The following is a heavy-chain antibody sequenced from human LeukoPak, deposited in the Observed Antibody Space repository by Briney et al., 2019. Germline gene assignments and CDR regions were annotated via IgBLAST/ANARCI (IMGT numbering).Heavy chain of an antibody. D-gene: IGHD5-12*01. Sequence: ASVKVSCKASGYTFTSYYMHWVRQAPGQGLEWMGIINPSGGSTSYAQKFQGRVTMTRDTSTSTVYMELSSLRSEDTAVYYCARDREEWLRRTLLDYWGQGTLVTVSS. J-gene: IGHJ4*02. V-gene: IGHV1-46*01. CDR1: GYTFTSYY. CDR3: ARDREEWLRRTLLDY. CDR2: INPSGGST.